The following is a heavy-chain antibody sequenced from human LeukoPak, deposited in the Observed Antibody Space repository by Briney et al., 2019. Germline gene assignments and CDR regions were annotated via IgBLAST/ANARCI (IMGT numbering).Heavy chain of an antibody. Sequence: PGGSLRLSCAASGFTFSSYAMYWVRQAPGKGLEWVSAISGSGGSTYYADSVKGRFTISRDNSKNTLYLQMNSLRAEDTAVYYCAKVSCSGGSCYSAFTPLFEYWGQGTLVTVSS. CDR1: GFTFSSYA. CDR2: ISGSGGST. CDR3: AKVSCSGGSCYSAFTPLFEY. V-gene: IGHV3-23*01. J-gene: IGHJ4*02. D-gene: IGHD2-15*01.